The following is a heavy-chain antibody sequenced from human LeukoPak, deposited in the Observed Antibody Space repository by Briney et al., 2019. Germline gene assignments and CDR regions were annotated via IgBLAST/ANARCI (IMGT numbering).Heavy chain of an antibody. CDR1: GFTFSSYA. V-gene: IGHV3-23*01. CDR3: AKDPFHYYDSSGYSYYFDY. Sequence: PGGSLRLSCAASGFTFSSYAMSWVRQAPGKGLEWVSAISGRGGSTYYADSVKGRFTICRDNSKNTLYLQMNSLRAEDTAVYYCAKDPFHYYDSSGYSYYFDYWGQGTLVTVSS. J-gene: IGHJ4*02. CDR2: ISGRGGST. D-gene: IGHD3-22*01.